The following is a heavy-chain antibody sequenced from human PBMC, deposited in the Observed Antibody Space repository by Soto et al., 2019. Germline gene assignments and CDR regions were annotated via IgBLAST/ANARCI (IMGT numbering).Heavy chain of an antibody. D-gene: IGHD2-2*01. J-gene: IGHJ5*02. CDR3: TRRYCSSATCYHVTPSLNWFDP. CDR2: IYYSGST. Sequence: QLQLQESGPGLVKPSETLSLTCTVSGGSISSSYYYWGWIRQPPGKGLEWIGSIYYSGSTYYNPSLKSRVTISVDTSKNQFSLKLSSVTAADTAVYYCTRRYCSSATCYHVTPSLNWFDPWGQGTLVTVSS. V-gene: IGHV4-39*01. CDR1: GGSISSSYYY.